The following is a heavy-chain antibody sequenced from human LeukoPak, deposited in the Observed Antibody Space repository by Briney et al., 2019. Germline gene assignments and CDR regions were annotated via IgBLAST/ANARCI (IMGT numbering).Heavy chain of an antibody. Sequence: GGSLRLSCAAFGFTFRSDDMNWVRQAPGKGLEWVLILDSDGSPSYADSVKGRFTISRDNSKNTLDLQMNSLRAEDTAVYYCARAAAGRAYYHYGMDVWGQGTTVTVSS. CDR2: LDSDGSP. J-gene: IGHJ6*02. CDR3: ARAAAGRAYYHYGMDV. D-gene: IGHD6-13*01. V-gene: IGHV3-53*01. CDR1: GFTFRSDD.